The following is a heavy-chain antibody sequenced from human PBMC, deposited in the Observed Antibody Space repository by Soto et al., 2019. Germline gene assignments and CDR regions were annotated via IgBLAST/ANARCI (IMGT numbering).Heavy chain of an antibody. D-gene: IGHD1-1*01. CDR1: GDSVSSNSAA. V-gene: IGHV6-1*01. Sequence: SQTLSLTCAISGDSVSSNSAAWNWIRQSPSRGLEWLGRTYYRSKWYNDYAVSVKSRITINPDTSKNQFSLQLNSVTPEDTAVYYCARAGGRINSPARNPLGYWGQGTLVTVSS. CDR2: TYYRSKWYN. J-gene: IGHJ4*02. CDR3: ARAGGRINSPARNPLGY.